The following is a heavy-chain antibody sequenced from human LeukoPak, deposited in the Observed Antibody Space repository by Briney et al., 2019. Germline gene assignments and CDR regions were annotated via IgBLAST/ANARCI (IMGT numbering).Heavy chain of an antibody. V-gene: IGHV3-23*01. CDR1: GFTFSSYA. CDR3: AKDRAHQGHDYVWGSPLFDY. D-gene: IGHD3-16*01. J-gene: IGHJ4*02. CDR2: ISGSGGST. Sequence: GGSLRLSCAASGFTFSSYAMSGVREAPGKGLGWGSAISGSGGSTYYADSVKGRFTISRDNSKNTLYLQMHSPRAEDTAVYYCAKDRAHQGHDYVWGSPLFDYWGQGTLVTVSS.